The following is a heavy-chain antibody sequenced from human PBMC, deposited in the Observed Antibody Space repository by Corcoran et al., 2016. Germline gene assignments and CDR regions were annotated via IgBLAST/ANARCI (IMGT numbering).Heavy chain of an antibody. CDR1: GFTLGDYA. V-gene: IGHV3-49*05. D-gene: IGHD3-3*02. Sequence: EVQLVESGAGLVKPGRSLRLSCTASGFTLGDYAMGWFRQAPGKGLEWVGFIRSTAYGGTTEYAASVKSRFTISRDDSKSIAYLQMNSLKAEDTAVYYCTRELRDGPVLHYYFDYWGQGTLVTVSS. CDR3: TRELRDGPVLHYYFDY. J-gene: IGHJ4*02. CDR2: IRSTAYGGTT.